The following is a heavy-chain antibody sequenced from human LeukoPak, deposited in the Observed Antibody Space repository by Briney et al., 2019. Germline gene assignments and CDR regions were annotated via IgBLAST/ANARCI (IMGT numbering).Heavy chain of an antibody. CDR3: ARRHIVVVTATPRGMDV. CDR1: GFTFSSYW. D-gene: IGHD2-21*02. J-gene: IGHJ6*02. V-gene: IGHV3-7*01. CDR2: IKPDGSEI. Sequence: GGSLRLSCAASGFTFSSYWMSWVRQAPEKGLEWVAKIKPDGSEIYHVDSVQGRFTISRDNAKNSLYLQMNSLRAEDTAVYYCARRHIVVVTATPRGMDVWGQGTTVTVSS.